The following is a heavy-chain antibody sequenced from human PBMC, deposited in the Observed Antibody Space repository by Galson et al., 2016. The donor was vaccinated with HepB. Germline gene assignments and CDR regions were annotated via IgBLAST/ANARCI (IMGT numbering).Heavy chain of an antibody. CDR3: ARGRNVVVVAAAFDS. V-gene: IGHV1-18*01. D-gene: IGHD2-15*01. J-gene: IGHJ4*02. CDR2: ISTDTGNT. CDR1: GYTFSSYD. Sequence: SVKVSCKASGYTFSSYDIIWVRQAPGQGLEWMGWISTDTGNTNYAQKFQGRVTMTTDTSTNTAYMELRSLRFDDTAVYFCARGRNVVVVAAAFDSWGQGTLVTVSS.